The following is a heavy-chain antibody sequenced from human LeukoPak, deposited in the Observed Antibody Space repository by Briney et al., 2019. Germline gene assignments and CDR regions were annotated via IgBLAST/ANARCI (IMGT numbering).Heavy chain of an antibody. D-gene: IGHD3-3*01. CDR1: GGSFSGYY. J-gene: IGHJ4*02. CDR2: INHSGST. CDR3: ARGGYDFWSGYYPNFDY. Sequence: SETLSLTCAVYGGSFSGYYWSWVRQPPGKGLEWIGEINHSGSTNYNPSLTSRVTISVDTSKNQFSLTLSSVTAADTAVYYCARGGYDFWSGYYPNFDYWGQGTLVTVSS. V-gene: IGHV4-34*01.